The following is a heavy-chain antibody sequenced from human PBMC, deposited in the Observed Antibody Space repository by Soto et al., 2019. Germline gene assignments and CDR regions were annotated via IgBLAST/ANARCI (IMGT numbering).Heavy chain of an antibody. D-gene: IGHD3-3*01. V-gene: IGHV3-23*01. Sequence: GGSLRLSCAASGFTFSSYAMSWVRQAPGKGLEWVSAISGSGGSTYYADSVKGRFTISRDNSKNTLYPQMNSLRAEDTAVYYCAKPEPYDFWSGYYIPSYYYGMDVWGQGTTVTVSS. CDR2: ISGSGGST. CDR1: GFTFSSYA. J-gene: IGHJ6*02. CDR3: AKPEPYDFWSGYYIPSYYYGMDV.